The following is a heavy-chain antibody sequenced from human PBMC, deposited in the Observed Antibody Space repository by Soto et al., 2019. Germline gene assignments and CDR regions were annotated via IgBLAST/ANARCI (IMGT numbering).Heavy chain of an antibody. D-gene: IGHD3-9*01. CDR2: IYYSGNT. J-gene: IGHJ4*02. V-gene: IGHV4-30-4*01. CDR1: GGPITNGDYY. Sequence: QVQLQESGPGLVKPSQTLSLTCTVSGGPITNGDYYWSWIRQPPGKGLVWIGYIYYSGNTYYNPSLNRRVIISVDTSKNHFSLKLNSVTAADTAVYDCAGDNWNGPPRGYWGQGTLVTVSS. CDR3: AGDNWNGPPRGY.